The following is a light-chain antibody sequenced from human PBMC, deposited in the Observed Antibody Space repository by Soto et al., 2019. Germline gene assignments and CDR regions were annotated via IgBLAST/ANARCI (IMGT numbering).Light chain of an antibody. CDR3: QQYDNLSWT. J-gene: IGKJ1*01. CDR1: QDISNY. Sequence: DIQMTQSPSSLSASVGDRVTITCQASQDISNYLNWYQQKPGKAPKLLIYDASNLETGVPSRFSGSGSGTDFTFTISSLQPEDIATYYCQQYDNLSWTFGRGTKVDIK. V-gene: IGKV1-33*01. CDR2: DAS.